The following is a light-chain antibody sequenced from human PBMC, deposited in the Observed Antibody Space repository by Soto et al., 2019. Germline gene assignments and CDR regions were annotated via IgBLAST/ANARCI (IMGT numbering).Light chain of an antibody. V-gene: IGLV2-23*01. Sequence: QSALTQPASVSGSPGQSITISCTGTSSDVGSYNLVSWYQQHPGKAPKLMIYEGSKRPSGVSNRFSGSKSGNTASLTISGLQAEDEADYDCCSYAGSSTYVFGTGNKLTVL. CDR3: CSYAGSSTYV. CDR2: EGS. J-gene: IGLJ1*01. CDR1: SSDVGSYNL.